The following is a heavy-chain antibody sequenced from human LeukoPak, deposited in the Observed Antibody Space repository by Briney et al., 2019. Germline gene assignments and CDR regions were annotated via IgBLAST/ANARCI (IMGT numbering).Heavy chain of an antibody. CDR1: GFTFSSYA. Sequence: GGSLRLSCAASGFTFSSYAMSWVRQAPGKGQEWVSAISGSGGSTYYGDSVKGRFTISRDNSKNTLYLQMNSLRAEDTAIYYCARWPLTYYYDSSGYPNDAFDIWGQGTMVTVSS. CDR2: ISGSGGST. V-gene: IGHV3-23*01. D-gene: IGHD3-22*01. CDR3: ARWPLTYYYDSSGYPNDAFDI. J-gene: IGHJ3*02.